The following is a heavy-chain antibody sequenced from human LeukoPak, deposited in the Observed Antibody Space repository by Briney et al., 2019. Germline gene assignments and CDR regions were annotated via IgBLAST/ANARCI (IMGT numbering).Heavy chain of an antibody. CDR1: GFTFSSYA. V-gene: IGHV3-30-3*01. D-gene: IGHD3-9*01. CDR3: ARGGDYDILTGYPSVGYYGMDV. J-gene: IGHJ6*02. Sequence: GGSLRLSCAASGFTFSSYAMHWVRQAPGKGLERVAVISYDGSNKYYADSVKGRFTISRDNSKNTLYLQMNSLRAEDTAVYYCARGGDYDILTGYPSVGYYGMDVWGQGTTVTVSS. CDR2: ISYDGSNK.